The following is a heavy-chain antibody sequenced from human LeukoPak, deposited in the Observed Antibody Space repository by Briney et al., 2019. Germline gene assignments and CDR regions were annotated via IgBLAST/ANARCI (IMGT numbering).Heavy chain of an antibody. Sequence: GASVRVSCKASGYTFSDYDIIWVRQATGRGLEWMGWMNPNSGNTGYAQKFQGRVTMTRNTSISTAYMELSSLRSEDTAVYYCARLGWYCTGPRCEMNTYYGMDVWGQGTTVTVSS. CDR3: ARLGWYCTGPRCEMNTYYGMDV. V-gene: IGHV1-8*01. J-gene: IGHJ6*02. CDR2: MNPNSGNT. CDR1: GYTFSDYD. D-gene: IGHD2-8*02.